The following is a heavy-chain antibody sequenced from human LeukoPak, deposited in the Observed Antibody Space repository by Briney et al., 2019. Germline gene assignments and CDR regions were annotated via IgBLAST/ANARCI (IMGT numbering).Heavy chain of an antibody. D-gene: IGHD4-17*01. V-gene: IGHV5-51*01. J-gene: IGHJ3*02. Sequence: GESLKISCKDSGYSFTSYWIGWVRQMPGKGLEWMGIIYPGGSDTRYSPSFQGQVTISADKSISTAYLQWSSLKASDTAMYYCAGHRATVTSRDAFDIWGQGTMVTVSS. CDR1: GYSFTSYW. CDR2: IYPGGSDT. CDR3: AGHRATVTSRDAFDI.